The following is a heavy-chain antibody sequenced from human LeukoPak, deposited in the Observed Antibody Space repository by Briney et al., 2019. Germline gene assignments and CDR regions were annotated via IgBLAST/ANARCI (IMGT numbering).Heavy chain of an antibody. J-gene: IGHJ3*02. D-gene: IGHD4-23*01. V-gene: IGHV3-7*03. Sequence: GGSLRLSCAASGFTFSSYWMSWVRPAPGKGLEWVANIKQDGSDKYYVDSVKDRYTISRDNAKNSLYLQMNSLRAEDTAVYYCASHPTLENDAFDIWGQGTMVTVSS. CDR1: GFTFSSYW. CDR3: ASHPTLENDAFDI. CDR2: IKQDGSDK.